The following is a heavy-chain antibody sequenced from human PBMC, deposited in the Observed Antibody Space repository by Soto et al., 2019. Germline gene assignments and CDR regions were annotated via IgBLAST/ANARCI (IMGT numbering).Heavy chain of an antibody. V-gene: IGHV3-11*01. J-gene: IGHJ2*01. CDR2: ISSSGSTI. CDR3: ARGCRSCYHIYWYFDL. Sequence: GGSLRLSCAASGFTFSDYYMSWIRQAPGKGLEWVSYISSSGSTIYYADTVKGRFTISRDNAKNSLYLQMNSLRAEDTAVYYCARGCRSCYHIYWYFDLWGRGTLVTVSS. CDR1: GFTFSDYY. D-gene: IGHD2-15*01.